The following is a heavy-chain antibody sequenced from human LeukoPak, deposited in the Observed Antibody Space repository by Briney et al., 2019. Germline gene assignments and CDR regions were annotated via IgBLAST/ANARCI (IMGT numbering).Heavy chain of an antibody. D-gene: IGHD6-19*01. CDR1: GGSFSGYY. V-gene: IGHV4-34*01. Sequence: SETLSLTCAVYGGSFSGYYWSWIRQPPGKGLGWIGEINHSGSTNYNPSLKSRVTISVDTSKNQFSLKLSSVTAADTAVYYCARGGKQWLSPYYYYGMDVWGKGTTVTVSS. J-gene: IGHJ6*04. CDR3: ARGGKQWLSPYYYYGMDV. CDR2: INHSGST.